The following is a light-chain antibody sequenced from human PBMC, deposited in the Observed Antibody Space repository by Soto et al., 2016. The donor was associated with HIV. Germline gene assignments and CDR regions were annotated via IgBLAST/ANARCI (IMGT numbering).Light chain of an antibody. CDR3: QVWDSSSDHRVV. CDR1: NIGTKS. Sequence: SYVLTQPPSVSVAPGKTAKISCEGHNIGTKSVHWYQQRPGQAPVLVVYDDSDRPSGIPERFSGSNSGNTATLSISRVEAGDEADYYCQVWDSSSDHRVVFGGGTKLTVV. J-gene: IGLJ2*01. CDR2: DDS. V-gene: IGLV3-21*03.